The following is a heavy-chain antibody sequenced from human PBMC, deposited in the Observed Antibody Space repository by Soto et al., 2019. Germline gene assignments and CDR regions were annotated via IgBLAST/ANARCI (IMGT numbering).Heavy chain of an antibody. Sequence: GESLKISCKASGYSFTSYWIGWVRQMPGKGLELMGIIYPGDSDARYSPSFQGQVTMSVDKSISTTYLQWNSLKASDTAIYYCARPPLAYCSGGNCYKVYFDYWGQGTLVTVSS. CDR3: ARPPLAYCSGGNCYKVYFDY. CDR1: GYSFTSYW. D-gene: IGHD2-15*01. V-gene: IGHV5-51*01. CDR2: IYPGDSDA. J-gene: IGHJ4*02.